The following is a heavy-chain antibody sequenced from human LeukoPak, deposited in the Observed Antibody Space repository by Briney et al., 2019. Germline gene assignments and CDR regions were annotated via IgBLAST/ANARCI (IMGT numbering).Heavy chain of an antibody. Sequence: SETLSLTCTVSGGSISSYYWSWIRQPPGKGLEWIGYIYYSGSTNYNPSLKSRVTISVDTSKNQFSLKLSSVTAADTAVYYCARDIALVAYAPEHAFDIWGQGTMVTVSS. CDR2: IYYSGST. V-gene: IGHV4-59*01. CDR1: GGSISSYY. J-gene: IGHJ3*02. CDR3: ARDIALVAYAPEHAFDI. D-gene: IGHD2-21*01.